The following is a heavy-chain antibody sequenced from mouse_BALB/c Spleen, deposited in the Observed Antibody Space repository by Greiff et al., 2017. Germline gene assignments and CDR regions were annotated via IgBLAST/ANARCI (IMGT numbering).Heavy chain of an antibody. J-gene: IGHJ2*01. CDR2: ISSGGST. CDR1: GFTFSSYA. CDR3: AREGGPGGFDY. Sequence: EVKVVESGGGLVKPGGSLKLSCAASGFTFSSYAMSWVRQTPEKRLEWVASISSGGSTYYPDSVKGRFTISRDNARNILYLQMSSLRSEDTAMYYSAREGGPGGFDYWGQGTTLTVSS. V-gene: IGHV5-6-5*01. D-gene: IGHD3-3*01.